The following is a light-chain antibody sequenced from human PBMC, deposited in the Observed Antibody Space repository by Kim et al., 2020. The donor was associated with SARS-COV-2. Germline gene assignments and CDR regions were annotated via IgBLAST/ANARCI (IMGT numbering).Light chain of an antibody. Sequence: SALVGDRCTITCGARQGISNYLAWYQQKPGKVPKLLIYAASTLQSGVPSRFSGSGSGTDFTLTISSLQPEDVATYYCQKYNSAPYTFGQGTKLEI. CDR1: QGISNY. V-gene: IGKV1-27*01. J-gene: IGKJ2*01. CDR3: QKYNSAPYT. CDR2: AAS.